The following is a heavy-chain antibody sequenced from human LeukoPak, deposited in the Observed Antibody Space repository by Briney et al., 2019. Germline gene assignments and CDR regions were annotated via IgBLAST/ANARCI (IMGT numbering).Heavy chain of an antibody. D-gene: IGHD1-7*01. CDR1: GGSISSSTYY. CDR3: ARSDRITGTFNY. J-gene: IGHJ4*02. Sequence: SETLSLTCTVSGGSISSSTYYWGWIRQPPGRGLEWIGNIYDRGSTYYNPSLRSRVTISLDTSKNQLSLKLSSVTAADTAVYYCARSDRITGTFNYWGQGTLVTVSS. CDR2: IYDRGST. V-gene: IGHV4-39*07.